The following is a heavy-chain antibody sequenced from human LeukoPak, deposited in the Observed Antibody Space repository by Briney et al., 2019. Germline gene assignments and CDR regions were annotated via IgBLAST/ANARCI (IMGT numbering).Heavy chain of an antibody. CDR2: IHESGGYI. D-gene: IGHD6-6*01. V-gene: IGHV3-21*01. Sequence: PGGSLRLSCAASGFTFSSYTMKWVRQAPGKGLEWVSSIHESGGYIYYEDSVKGRFTISRDNAEKSLYLQMDSLRAEDTAVYYCASSSDAFDLWGQGTMVTVSS. J-gene: IGHJ3*01. CDR3: ASSSDAFDL. CDR1: GFTFSSYT.